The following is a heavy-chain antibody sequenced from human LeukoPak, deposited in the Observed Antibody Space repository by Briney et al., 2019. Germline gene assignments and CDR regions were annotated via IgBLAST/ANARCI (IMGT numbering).Heavy chain of an antibody. J-gene: IGHJ4*02. CDR3: ARDYWSGYLDY. Sequence: SDTLSLTCSVSGGSINSGTYYWSWVRQPAGKGLEWIGRISTSGSTNYNPSLKSRVTISVDTSKNQFSLKLSSVTAADTAVYYCARDYWSGYLDYWGQGTLVTVSS. D-gene: IGHD3-3*01. V-gene: IGHV4-61*02. CDR2: ISTSGST. CDR1: GGSINSGTYY.